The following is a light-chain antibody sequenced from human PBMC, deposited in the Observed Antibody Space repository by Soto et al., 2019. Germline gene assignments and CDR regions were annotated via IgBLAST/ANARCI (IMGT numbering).Light chain of an antibody. Sequence: GDRVTITCRARQSISRWLAWYQQKPGKAPKLLIYDASILESGVPARISGSGSGTEFTLTISSLRSEDFAVYFCQQYYNWPRTFGQGTKVDIK. V-gene: IGKV1-5*01. CDR1: QSISRW. J-gene: IGKJ1*01. CDR2: DAS. CDR3: QQYYNWPRT.